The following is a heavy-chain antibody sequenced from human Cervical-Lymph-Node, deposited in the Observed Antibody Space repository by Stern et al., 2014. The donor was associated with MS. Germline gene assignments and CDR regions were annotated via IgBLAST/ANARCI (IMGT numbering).Heavy chain of an antibody. CDR1: GYSFTSYW. J-gene: IGHJ4*02. V-gene: IGHV5-51*01. CDR2: NYPGDSDP. CDR3: ARHCGFRPGCIDY. D-gene: IGHD2-21*01. Sequence: EVQLVESGAEVKKPGESLKISCKGSGYSFTSYWIGWVRQMPGKGLEGVGINYPGDSDPRYSPSFQGQVTISADKSISTAYLQWSSLKASDTAMYYCARHCGFRPGCIDYWGQGTLVTVSS.